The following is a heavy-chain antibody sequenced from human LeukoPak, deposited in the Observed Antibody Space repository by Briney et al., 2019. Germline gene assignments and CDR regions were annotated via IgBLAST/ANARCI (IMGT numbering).Heavy chain of an antibody. Sequence: GGSLRLSCPPSGFIFRNYAMSWVRQPPGKGLEWVSAITGSGGTSWYADSVKGHFTISRENSKNTLYLQMNSLGADDTAVYYCAKWGDYDGLTGYDSDCWGQGTLVTVSS. CDR1: GFIFRNYA. J-gene: IGHJ4*02. D-gene: IGHD3-9*01. CDR3: AKWGDYDGLTGYDSDC. CDR2: ITGSGGTS. V-gene: IGHV3-23*01.